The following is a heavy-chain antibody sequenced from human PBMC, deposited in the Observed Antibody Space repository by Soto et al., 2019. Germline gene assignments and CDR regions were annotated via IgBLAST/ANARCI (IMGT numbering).Heavy chain of an antibody. D-gene: IGHD2-15*01. CDR3: ARYCSGCTCY. J-gene: IGHJ4*02. Sequence: QVQLVQSGAEVKKPGASVKVSCKTSGYTFTTYAVHWVRQAPGQSLKWMGWINTANGNTEYSRKFQGRFTITRDTSASTAYMDLSSLRSEDTAIYYCARYCSGCTCYWGQGTLVTVSS. CDR2: INTANGNT. V-gene: IGHV1-3*04. CDR1: GYTFTTYA.